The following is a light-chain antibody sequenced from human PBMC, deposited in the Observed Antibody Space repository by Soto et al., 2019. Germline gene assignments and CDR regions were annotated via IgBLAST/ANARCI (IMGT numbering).Light chain of an antibody. V-gene: IGKV3-11*01. CDR2: DAS. J-gene: IGKJ1*01. Sequence: EIVLTQSPATLSLSPGERATLSCRASQSVSSYLAWYQQKPGQAPRLLIYDASNRATGIPARFSGSGSGTEFTLTISSLEPEDFAVYYCQQRSNWPWTCGQGTKVEIK. CDR1: QSVSSY. CDR3: QQRSNWPWT.